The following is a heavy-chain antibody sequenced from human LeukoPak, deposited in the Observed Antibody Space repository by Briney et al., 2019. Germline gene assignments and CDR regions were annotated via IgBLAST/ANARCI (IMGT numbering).Heavy chain of an antibody. CDR2: IIPIFGTA. D-gene: IGHD2-15*01. CDR3: ARGADGVSSNSRGWFDP. CDR1: GGTFSSYA. Sequence: SVKVSCKASGGTFSSYAISWVRQAPGQGLEWMGGIIPIFGTANYAQKFQGRVTITADESTSTAYMELSSLRSEDTAVYYCARGADGVSSNSRGWFDPWGQGTLVTVSS. J-gene: IGHJ5*02. V-gene: IGHV1-69*13.